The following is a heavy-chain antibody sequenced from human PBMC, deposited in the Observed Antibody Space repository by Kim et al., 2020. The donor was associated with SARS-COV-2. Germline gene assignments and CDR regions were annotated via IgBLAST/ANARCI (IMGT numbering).Heavy chain of an antibody. V-gene: IGHV1-69*02. J-gene: IGHJ4*02. Sequence: AQKFQGRVTITADKSTSTAYMELSSLRSEDTAVYYCARTTGGVITYYFDYWGQGTLVTVSS. CDR3: ARTTGGVITYYFDY. D-gene: IGHD3-10*01.